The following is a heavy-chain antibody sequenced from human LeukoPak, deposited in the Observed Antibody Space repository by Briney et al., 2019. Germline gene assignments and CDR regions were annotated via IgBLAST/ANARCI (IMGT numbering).Heavy chain of an antibody. J-gene: IGHJ2*01. CDR3: ARGSGYSYGYGRSWYFDL. D-gene: IGHD5-18*01. Sequence: GGSLRLSCAASGFXFSSYAMHWVRQAPGKGLEWVTVISYDGSNKYYADSVKGRFTISRDNSKNTLYLQMNSLRDEDTAVYYCARGSGYSYGYGRSWYFDLWGRGTLVTVSS. CDR1: GFXFSSYA. V-gene: IGHV3-30-3*01. CDR2: ISYDGSNK.